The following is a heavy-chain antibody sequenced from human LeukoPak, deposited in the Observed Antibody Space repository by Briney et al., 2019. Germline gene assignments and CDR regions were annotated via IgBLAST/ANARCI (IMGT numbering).Heavy chain of an antibody. V-gene: IGHV1-69-2*01. D-gene: IGHD3-10*01. CDR2: VDPEDGET. CDR1: GYTFTDYY. J-gene: IGHJ4*02. Sequence: ASVKISCKVSGYTFTDYYMHWVQQAPGKGLEWMGLVDPEDGETIYAEKFQGRVTITADTSTDTAYMELSSLRSEDTVVYYCATMGYYYGSGSYYATTNLVDYWGQGTLVTVSS. CDR3: ATMGYYYGSGSYYATTNLVDY.